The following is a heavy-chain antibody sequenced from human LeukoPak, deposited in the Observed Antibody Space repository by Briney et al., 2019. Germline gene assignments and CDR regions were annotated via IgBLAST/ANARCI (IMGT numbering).Heavy chain of an antibody. CDR2: ISAYNGNT. CDR3: ARDGSEYHDFWSGRPGPNWYFDL. CDR1: GYTFTSYG. Sequence: ASVKVSCKASGYTFTSYGISWVRQAPGQGLEWMGWISAYNGNTNYALKLQGRVTMTTDTSTSTAYMELRSLRSDDTAVYYCARDGSEYHDFWSGRPGPNWYFDLWGRGTLVTVSS. J-gene: IGHJ2*01. V-gene: IGHV1-18*01. D-gene: IGHD3-3*01.